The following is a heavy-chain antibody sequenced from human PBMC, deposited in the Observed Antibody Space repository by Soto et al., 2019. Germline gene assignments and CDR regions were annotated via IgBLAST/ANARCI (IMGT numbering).Heavy chain of an antibody. CDR3: TRGGALDI. J-gene: IGHJ3*02. Sequence: EVQLVESGGGLVQPGGSLRLSGKASGFTVSTNYMHWVRQAPGKGLEWVSVIQNSGNTYYADSVKGRFTISRHNSNNMVFLQMNSLRPEDTAVYYCTRGGALDIWGQGTVVTVSS. CDR2: IQNSGNT. CDR1: GFTVSTNY. V-gene: IGHV3-53*04.